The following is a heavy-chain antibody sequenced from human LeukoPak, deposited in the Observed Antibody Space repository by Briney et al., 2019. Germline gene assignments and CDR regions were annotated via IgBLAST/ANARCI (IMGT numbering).Heavy chain of an antibody. Sequence: SETLSLTCTVSGGSISSYYWSWIRQPPGKGLEWIGYVSYSRSTNFNPSLESRLTISVDTSKNQFSLKLSSVTAADTAVYYCARGSSSRGYFDYWGQGTLVTVSS. D-gene: IGHD5-12*01. J-gene: IGHJ4*02. CDR1: GGSISSYY. CDR2: VSYSRST. CDR3: ARGSSSRGYFDY. V-gene: IGHV4-59*01.